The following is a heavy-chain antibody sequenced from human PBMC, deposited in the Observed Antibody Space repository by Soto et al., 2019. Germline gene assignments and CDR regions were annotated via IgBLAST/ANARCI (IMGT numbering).Heavy chain of an antibody. CDR1: GYRFTTHC. J-gene: IGHJ4*02. V-gene: IGHV5-10-1*01. Sequence: GESLKISCETSGYRFTTHCISWVRQMPGKGLEWMGRIDPDDSYTNYSPSFKGHVTISADKSSSTAYLQWSSLKASDTAVYFCARVKATLYRHYYFDYWGQGTPVTVSS. D-gene: IGHD5-12*01. CDR2: IDPDDSYT. CDR3: ARVKATLYRHYYFDY.